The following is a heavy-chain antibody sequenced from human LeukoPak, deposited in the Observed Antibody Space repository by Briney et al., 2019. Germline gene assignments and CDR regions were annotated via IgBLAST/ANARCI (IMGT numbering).Heavy chain of an antibody. D-gene: IGHD4-17*01. CDR3: ARHITNDYGDNFDY. CDR1: GGFISSSSYY. J-gene: IGHJ4*02. CDR2: IYYSGST. V-gene: IGHV4-39*01. Sequence: SETLSLTCTVSGGFISSSSYYWGWIRQPPGKGLEWIGSIYYSGSTYYNPSLKSRVTISVDTSKNQFSLKLSSVTAADTAVYYCARHITNDYGDNFDYWGQGTLVTVSS.